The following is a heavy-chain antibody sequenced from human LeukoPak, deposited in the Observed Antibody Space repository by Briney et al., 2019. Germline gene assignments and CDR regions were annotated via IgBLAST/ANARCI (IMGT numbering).Heavy chain of an antibody. Sequence: SETLSLTCAVYGGSFSGYYWSWIRQPPGKGLEWIGEINHSGSTNYNPSLKSRVTISVDTSKNRFSLKLSSVTAADTAVYYCARARFIVVVPAAIDIDAFDIWGQGTMVTVSS. J-gene: IGHJ3*02. CDR2: INHSGST. CDR3: ARARFIVVVPAAIDIDAFDI. CDR1: GGSFSGYY. D-gene: IGHD2-2*01. V-gene: IGHV4-34*01.